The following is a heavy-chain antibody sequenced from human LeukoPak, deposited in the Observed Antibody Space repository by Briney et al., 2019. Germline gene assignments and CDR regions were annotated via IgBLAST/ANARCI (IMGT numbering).Heavy chain of an antibody. CDR3: ARRTIVATIDY. J-gene: IGHJ4*02. Sequence: SETLSLTCTVSGGSISSSNYYWGWIRQPPGKGLEWIGSIYYSGSTYYNPSLKSRVTISVDTSKNQFSLKLSSVTAADTAVYYCARRTIVATIDYWGQGTLVTASS. D-gene: IGHD5-12*01. CDR2: IYYSGST. CDR1: GGSISSSNYY. V-gene: IGHV4-39*01.